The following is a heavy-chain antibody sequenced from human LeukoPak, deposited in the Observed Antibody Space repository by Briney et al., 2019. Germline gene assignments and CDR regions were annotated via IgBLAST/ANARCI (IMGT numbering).Heavy chain of an antibody. V-gene: IGHV4-34*01. D-gene: IGHD3-3*01. Sequence: SETLSPTCAVYGGSFSGYYWSWIRQPPGKGLEWIGEINHSGSTNYNPSLKSRVTISVDTSKNQFSLKLSSVTAADTAVYYCARAENFWSGVDYYYYGMDVWGQGTTVTVSS. CDR3: ARAENFWSGVDYYYYGMDV. CDR1: GGSFSGYY. CDR2: INHSGST. J-gene: IGHJ6*02.